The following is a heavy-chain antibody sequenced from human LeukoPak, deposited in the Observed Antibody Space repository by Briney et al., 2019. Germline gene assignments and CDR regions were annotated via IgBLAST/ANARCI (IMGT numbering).Heavy chain of an antibody. CDR2: INPNSGDT. Sequence: ASVKVSCKASGYTFTGHYMHWVRQAPGQGLEWMGWINPNSGDTNIAQKFQGRVTMTRDTSISTTYMGLSRLRSDDTALYYCARDLPSITEYWGQGTLVTVSS. D-gene: IGHD1-14*01. J-gene: IGHJ4*02. CDR3: ARDLPSITEY. CDR1: GYTFTGHY. V-gene: IGHV1-2*02.